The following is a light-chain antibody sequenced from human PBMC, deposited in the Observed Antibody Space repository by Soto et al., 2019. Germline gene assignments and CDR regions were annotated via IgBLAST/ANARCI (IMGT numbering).Light chain of an antibody. CDR2: KAS. V-gene: IGKV1-5*03. CDR3: QQYNSYSYT. CDR1: QSISSW. Sequence: DIQMTHSPSTLSASVGDRVTITCRASQSISSWLASYQQKPGKAPKLLIYKASSLESGVPSRFSGSGSGTEFTLTISSLQPDDFATYYCQQYNSYSYTFGQGTKQEIK. J-gene: IGKJ2*01.